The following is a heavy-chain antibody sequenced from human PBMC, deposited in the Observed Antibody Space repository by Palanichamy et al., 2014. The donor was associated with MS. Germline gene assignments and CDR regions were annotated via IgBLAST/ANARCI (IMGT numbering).Heavy chain of an antibody. V-gene: IGHV3-11*06. Sequence: VQLVESGGGLVKPGSSLRLSCAASGFTFSDYYMSWVRQAPGKGLEWISHISARATHTDHADSVKGRFTISRDNANNSVYLHLSSLRVEDTAVYYCARVGITMVLDNWGQRTLVTVSS. D-gene: IGHD1-14*01. J-gene: IGHJ1*01. CDR3: ARVGITMVLDN. CDR2: ISARATHT. CDR1: GFTFSDYY.